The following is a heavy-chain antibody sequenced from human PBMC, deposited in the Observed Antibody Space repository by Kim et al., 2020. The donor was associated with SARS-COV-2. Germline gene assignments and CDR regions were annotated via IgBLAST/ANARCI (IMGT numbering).Heavy chain of an antibody. CDR2: IKSKTDGGTT. V-gene: IGHV3-15*01. D-gene: IGHD6-13*01. Sequence: GGSLRLSCAASGFTFSNAWMSWVRQAPGKGLEWVGRIKSKTDGGTTDYAAPVKGRFTISRDDSKNTLYLQMNSLKTEDTAVYYCTTGYSSSWYSVPGDYGMDVWGQGTTVTVSS. CDR3: TTGYSSSWYSVPGDYGMDV. J-gene: IGHJ6*02. CDR1: GFTFSNAW.